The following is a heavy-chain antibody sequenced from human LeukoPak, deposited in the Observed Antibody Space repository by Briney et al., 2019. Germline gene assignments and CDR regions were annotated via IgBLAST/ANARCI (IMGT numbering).Heavy chain of an antibody. CDR3: ARAPNHSSGWYGSPGYFDY. D-gene: IGHD6-19*01. J-gene: IGHJ4*02. V-gene: IGHV4-61*01. CDR2: IYYSGST. Sequence: SETLSLTCSVSNYSINNGFYWSWIRQPPGKGLEWIGYIYYSGSTNYNPSLKSRVTISVDTSKYQFSLKLSSVTAADTAVYYCARAPNHSSGWYGSPGYFDYWGQGTLVTVSS. CDR1: NYSINNGFY.